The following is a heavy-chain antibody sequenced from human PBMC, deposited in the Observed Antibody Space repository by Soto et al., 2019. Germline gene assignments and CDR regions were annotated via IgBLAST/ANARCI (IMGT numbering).Heavy chain of an antibody. Sequence: PSETLSLTCTVSGGSISSSSYYWGWIRQPPGKGLEWIGSIYYSGSTYYNPSLKSRVTISVDTSKNQFSLKLSSVTAADTAVYYCARSYYDILTGPQELDYWGQGTLVTVSS. CDR3: ARSYYDILTGPQELDY. CDR2: IYYSGST. J-gene: IGHJ4*02. CDR1: GGSISSSSYY. V-gene: IGHV4-39*01. D-gene: IGHD3-9*01.